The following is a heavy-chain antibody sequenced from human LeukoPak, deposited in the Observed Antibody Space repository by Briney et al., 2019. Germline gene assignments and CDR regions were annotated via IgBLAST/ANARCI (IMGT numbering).Heavy chain of an antibody. V-gene: IGHV3-30*02. D-gene: IGHD1-26*01. J-gene: IGHJ4*02. Sequence: PGGSLRLSCAASGFTFSSYGMHWVRRAPGKGLEWVAFIRYDGSNKYYADSVKGRFTISRDNSKNTLYLQMNSLRAEDTAVYYCAKAQGWELPYYFDYWGQGTLVTVSS. CDR2: IRYDGSNK. CDR1: GFTFSSYG. CDR3: AKAQGWELPYYFDY.